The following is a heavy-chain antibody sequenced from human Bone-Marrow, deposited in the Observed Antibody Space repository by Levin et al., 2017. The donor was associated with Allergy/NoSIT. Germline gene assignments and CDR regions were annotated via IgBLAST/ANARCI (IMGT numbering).Heavy chain of an antibody. V-gene: IGHV3-21*01. CDR1: GFTFSIYS. J-gene: IGHJ3*02. D-gene: IGHD2-8*02. CDR3: ARGIIGDVRVAHKEAFDI. CDR2: ISSSGSDM. Sequence: GESLKISCTVSGFTFSIYSINWVRQAPGKGLEWVSSISSSGSDMYYVDSVRGRFTISRDNAKNSLSLQMNSLRAEDTAVYYCARGIIGDVRVAHKEAFDIWGQGTMVSVSS.